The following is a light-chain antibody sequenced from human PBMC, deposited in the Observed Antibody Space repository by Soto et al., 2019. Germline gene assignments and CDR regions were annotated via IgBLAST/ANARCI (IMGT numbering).Light chain of an antibody. Sequence: EIVMTQSPATLSVSPGESATLSCRASQSVSSSYLAWYQQKPGXXPXXXXXXXXSRATGIPDRFSGSGSGTDFTLTISRLEPEDFAVYYCQQYGSSPLTFGGGTKVDIK. V-gene: IGKV3-20*01. CDR3: QQYGSSPLT. CDR2: XXX. CDR1: QSVSSSY. J-gene: IGKJ4*01.